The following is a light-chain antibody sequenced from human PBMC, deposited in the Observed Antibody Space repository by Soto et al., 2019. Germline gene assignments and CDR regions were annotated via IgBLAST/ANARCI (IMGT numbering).Light chain of an antibody. V-gene: IGKV3-20*01. CDR1: QSVRSSY. CDR2: GTS. CDR3: QQYGSSPRT. Sequence: EIVLTQSPGTLSLSPGARATLSCRASQSVRSSYLAWYQQRPGQAPRLLIYGTSTRATGIPDRFSGSGSGADFTLTISRLEPEDFAVYYCQQYGSSPRTFGQGTKVDIK. J-gene: IGKJ1*01.